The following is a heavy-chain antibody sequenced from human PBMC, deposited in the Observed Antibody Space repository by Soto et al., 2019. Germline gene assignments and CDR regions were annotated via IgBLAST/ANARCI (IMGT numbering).Heavy chain of an antibody. V-gene: IGHV3-15*07. Sequence: EVQLVESGGGLVEPGGSLRLSCAASGFTFNGASMNWVRQAPGKGLEWVGRVKSKIDGGTIDYAAPVKGRFTISRDDSRNTVSLQMNSLRTEDSAMYYCSADLPDWGAYAFDYWGQGTLVTVSS. CDR2: VKSKIDGGTI. J-gene: IGHJ4*02. CDR3: SADLPDWGAYAFDY. CDR1: GFTFNGAS. D-gene: IGHD3-16*01.